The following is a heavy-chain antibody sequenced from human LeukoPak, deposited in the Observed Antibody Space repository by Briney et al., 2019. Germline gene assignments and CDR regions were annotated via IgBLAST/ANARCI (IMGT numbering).Heavy chain of an antibody. V-gene: IGHV1-18*01. J-gene: IGHJ4*02. D-gene: IGHD2-15*01. CDR3: ARGGFFCSGGSCTAY. CDR2: ISAYNGNT. CDR1: GYTFTSYG. Sequence: ASVKVSCKASGYTFTSYGISWVRQAPGQGLEWMGWISAYNGNTNYAQKLQGRVTMTTDTSTSTAYMELRRLRSDDTAVYYCARGGFFCSGGSCTAYWGQGTLVTVSS.